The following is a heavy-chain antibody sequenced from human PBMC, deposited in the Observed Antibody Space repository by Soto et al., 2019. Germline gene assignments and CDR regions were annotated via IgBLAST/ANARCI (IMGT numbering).Heavy chain of an antibody. CDR3: ARADPDASVGY. V-gene: IGHV4-59*01. J-gene: IGHJ4*02. D-gene: IGHD2-15*01. CDR1: GGSMSSYY. Sequence: SETLSLTCTVSGGSMSSYYWTWLRQSPGRGLEWIGYISYSGSTYYNPSLKSRVTISADTSKNQFSLRMNSMIAADTAVYYCARADPDASVGYWGQGALVTVSS. CDR2: ISYSGST.